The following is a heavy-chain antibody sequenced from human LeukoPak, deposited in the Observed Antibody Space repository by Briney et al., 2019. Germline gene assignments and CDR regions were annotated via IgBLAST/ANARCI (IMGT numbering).Heavy chain of an antibody. CDR1: GFTFSSYG. J-gene: IGHJ4*02. CDR3: AKAPRQQWLVDY. CDR2: IRYDGSNK. Sequence: GGSLRLSCAASGFTFSSYGMHWVRQAPGKGLEWVAFIRYDGSNKYYADSVKGRFTISRDNSKNTLYLQMNSLRAEDTAVYYCAKAPRQQWLVDYWGQGTLVTVSS. D-gene: IGHD6-19*01. V-gene: IGHV3-30*02.